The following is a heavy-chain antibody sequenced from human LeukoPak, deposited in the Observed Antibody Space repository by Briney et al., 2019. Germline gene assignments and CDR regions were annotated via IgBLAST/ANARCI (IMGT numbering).Heavy chain of an antibody. CDR3: ARLRGNYFPDY. V-gene: IGHV4-59*01. CDR1: GGSISGYY. CDR2: IYYSGST. Sequence: KPSETLSLTYTVSGGSISGYYWTWIRQPPGKGLEWIGYIYYSGSTNYNPSLKSRVTISVDTSKNQFSLRLSSVTAADTAVYYCARLRGNYFPDYWGQGTLVTVSS. J-gene: IGHJ4*02. D-gene: IGHD4-11*01.